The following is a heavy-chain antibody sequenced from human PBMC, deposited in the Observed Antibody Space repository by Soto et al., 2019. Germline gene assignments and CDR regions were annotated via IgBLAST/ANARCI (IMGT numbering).Heavy chain of an antibody. Sequence: PGGSLRLSCAASGFTFSSYWMHWVRQAPGKGLVWVSRINSDGSSTSYADPVKGRFTISRDNAKNTLYLQMNSLRAEDTAVYYCAKDRTGEYYYYMDVWGKGTTVTVSS. D-gene: IGHD2-8*02. CDR1: GFTFSSYW. J-gene: IGHJ6*03. CDR3: AKDRTGEYYYYMDV. CDR2: INSDGSST. V-gene: IGHV3-74*01.